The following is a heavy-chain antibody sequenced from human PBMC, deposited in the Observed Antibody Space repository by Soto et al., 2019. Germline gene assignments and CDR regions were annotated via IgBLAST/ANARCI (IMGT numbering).Heavy chain of an antibody. CDR3: ARVVVAAYWYFDY. D-gene: IGHD2-15*01. Sequence: SETLSLTCTVSGGSISSGGYYWSWIRQHPGKGLEWIGYIYYSGSTYYNPSLKSRVTISVDTSKNQFSLKLSSVTAADTAVYYCARVVVAAYWYFDYWGQGTLVTVSS. V-gene: IGHV4-31*03. J-gene: IGHJ4*02. CDR1: GGSISSGGYY. CDR2: IYYSGST.